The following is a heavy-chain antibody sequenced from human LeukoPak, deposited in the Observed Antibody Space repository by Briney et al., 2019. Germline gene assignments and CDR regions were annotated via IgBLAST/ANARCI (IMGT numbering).Heavy chain of an antibody. CDR2: ISGDGTST. V-gene: IGHV3-43*02. CDR3: AKGSQWLIHY. D-gene: IGHD6-19*01. CDR1: GFTFSAYA. J-gene: IGHJ4*02. Sequence: GGSLRLSCAASGFTFSAYAMRWVRQAPGKVLEWVSLISGDGTSTYYADSVKGRFTISRENSKNSLYLQVNSVRTDDTALYYCAKGSQWLIHYWGQGTLVTVSS.